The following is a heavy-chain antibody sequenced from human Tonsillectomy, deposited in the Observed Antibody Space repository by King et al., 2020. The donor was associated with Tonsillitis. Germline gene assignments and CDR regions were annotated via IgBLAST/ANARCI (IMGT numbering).Heavy chain of an antibody. D-gene: IGHD3-3*01. CDR2: ITHSGST. Sequence: VQLQQWGAGLLKPSDTLSLTCAVYGGSFSAYYWSWIRQPPGKGLEWLGEITHSGSTTSNPSLNSRVTISVDTSKNHFSLELSSLTAEDTAVYYCARRLDGYYPYIDYWGQGNLVTVS. V-gene: IGHV4-34*01. CDR3: ARRLDGYYPYIDY. J-gene: IGHJ4*02. CDR1: GGSFSAYY.